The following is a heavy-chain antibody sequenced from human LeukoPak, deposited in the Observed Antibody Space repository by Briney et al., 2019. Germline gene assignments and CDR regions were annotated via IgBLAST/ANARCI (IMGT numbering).Heavy chain of an antibody. D-gene: IGHD3-3*01. CDR2: ISYDGSNK. J-gene: IGHJ4*02. Sequence: GRSLRLSCAASGFTFSSYAMHWVRQAPGKGLEWVAVISYDGSNKYNADSVKGRFTISRDNSKNTLYLQMNSLRAEDTAVYYCAREERTFGVVIDYWGQGTLVTVSS. CDR1: GFTFSSYA. V-gene: IGHV3-30*01. CDR3: AREERTFGVVIDY.